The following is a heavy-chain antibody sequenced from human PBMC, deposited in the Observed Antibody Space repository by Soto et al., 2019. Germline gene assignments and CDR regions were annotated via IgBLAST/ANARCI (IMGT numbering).Heavy chain of an antibody. CDR2: IYYSGST. J-gene: IGHJ4*02. CDR3: ARLVIVVPAATLELFAY. D-gene: IGHD2-2*01. Sequence: SETLSVTCTGSGGSTSSNYWSWIRQPPGKGLEWIGYIYYSGSTNYNPSLKSRVTISVDTSKNQFSLKLSSVTAADTAVYYCARLVIVVPAATLELFAYSGQGTLVIV. V-gene: IGHV4-59*08. CDR1: GGSTSSNY.